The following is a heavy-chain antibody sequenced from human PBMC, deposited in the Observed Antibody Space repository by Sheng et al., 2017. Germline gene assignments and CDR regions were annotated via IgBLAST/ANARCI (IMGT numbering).Heavy chain of an antibody. CDR3: ARDFAVPAAHYYYYYMDV. D-gene: IGHD2-2*01. CDR1: GGTFSSYA. J-gene: IGHJ6*03. CDR2: IIPILGIA. Sequence: QVQLVQSGAEVKKPGSSVKVSCKASGGTFSSYAISWVRQAPGQGLEWMGGIIPILGIANYAQKFQGRVTITADKSTSTAYMELSSLRSEDTAVYYCARDFAVPAAHYYYYYMDVWGKGTTVTVSS. V-gene: IGHV1-69*04.